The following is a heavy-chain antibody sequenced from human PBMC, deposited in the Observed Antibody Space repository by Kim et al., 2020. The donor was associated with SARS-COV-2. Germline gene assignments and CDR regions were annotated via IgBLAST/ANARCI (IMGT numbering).Heavy chain of an antibody. V-gene: IGHV4-39*01. Sequence: SETLSLTCNVSGGSISSSSSYWGWIRQPPGKGLEWIGSIYYSGSTNYNPSLKSRVIISVDTSNNHFSLKLSSVTAADTAVYYCARHYGSGSYYSRLDHWGQGTLVTVSS. CDR1: GGSISSSSSY. D-gene: IGHD3-10*01. J-gene: IGHJ4*02. CDR3: ARHYGSGSYYSRLDH. CDR2: IYYSGST.